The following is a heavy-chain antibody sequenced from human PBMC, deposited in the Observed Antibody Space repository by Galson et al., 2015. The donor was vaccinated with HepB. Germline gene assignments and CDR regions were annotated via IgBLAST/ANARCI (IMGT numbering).Heavy chain of an antibody. D-gene: IGHD1-26*01. CDR1: GCSFSSYC. CDR2: IYYSGST. Sequence: TLSLTCTVSGCSFSSYCWSWIRQPPGKGLEWIGYIYYSGSTNYNPSLKSRVTISVDTSKNQFSLKLSSVTAADTAVYYCARLGGGKWGQGTLVTVSS. V-gene: IGHV4-59*08. J-gene: IGHJ4*02. CDR3: ARLGGGK.